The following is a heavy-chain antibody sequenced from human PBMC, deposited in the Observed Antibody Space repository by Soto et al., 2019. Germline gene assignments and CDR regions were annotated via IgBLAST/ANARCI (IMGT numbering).Heavy chain of an antibody. J-gene: IGHJ4*02. Sequence: ASVKVSCKASGYTFTSYYMHWVRQAPGQGLEWMGWISAYNGNTNYAQKLQGRVTMTTDTSTSTAYMELRSLRSDDTAVYYCAREGAYYDFWSAPPQYYFDYWGQGTLVTVSS. D-gene: IGHD3-3*01. CDR1: GYTFTSYY. V-gene: IGHV1-18*04. CDR3: AREGAYYDFWSAPPQYYFDY. CDR2: ISAYNGNT.